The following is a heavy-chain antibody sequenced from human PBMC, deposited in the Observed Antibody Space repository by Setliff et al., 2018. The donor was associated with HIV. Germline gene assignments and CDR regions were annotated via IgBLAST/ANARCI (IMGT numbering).Heavy chain of an antibody. CDR3: ARHDVVSTIIRYYYYMDV. D-gene: IGHD5-12*01. Sequence: GGSLRLSCAASGFTFSSYGMHWVRQAPGKGLEWVAFIRYDGSNKYYADSVKGRFTISRDNSKNTLYLQMNSLRAEDTAVYYCARHDVVSTIIRYYYYMDVWGSGTTFTVSS. V-gene: IGHV3-30*02. CDR1: GFTFSSYG. J-gene: IGHJ6*03. CDR2: IRYDGSNK.